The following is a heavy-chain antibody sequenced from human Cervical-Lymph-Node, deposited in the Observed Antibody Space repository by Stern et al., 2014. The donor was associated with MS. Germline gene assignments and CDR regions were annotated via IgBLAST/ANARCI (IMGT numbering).Heavy chain of an antibody. CDR2: MNVVTGDT. D-gene: IGHD6-13*01. J-gene: IGHJ3*02. CDR1: SYTFSANG. CDR3: ATNPRMQPDDSFDI. Sequence: VQLLESGPELKKPGASVTVSCRASSYTFSANGISWVRQDPGQGLEWMAWMNVVTGDTRYAQKFRDRVVLNADTLKGTSTRTVFLELKSLSSGDTAVYYCATNPRMQPDDSFDIWGPGTLVAVSA. V-gene: IGHV1-18*04.